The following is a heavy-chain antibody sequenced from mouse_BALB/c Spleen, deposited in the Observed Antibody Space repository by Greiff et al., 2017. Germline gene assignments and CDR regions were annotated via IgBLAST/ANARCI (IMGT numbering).Heavy chain of an antibody. Sequence: VKLQQSGAELARPGASVKMSCKASGYTFTSYTMHWVKQRPGQGLEWIGYINPSSGYTNYNQKFKDKATLTADKSSSTAYMQLSSLTSEDSAVYYCARFSYRDAMDYWGQGTSVTVSS. CDR2: INPSSGYT. CDR1: GYTFTSYT. D-gene: IGHD2-14*01. CDR3: ARFSYRDAMDY. J-gene: IGHJ4*01. V-gene: IGHV1-4*01.